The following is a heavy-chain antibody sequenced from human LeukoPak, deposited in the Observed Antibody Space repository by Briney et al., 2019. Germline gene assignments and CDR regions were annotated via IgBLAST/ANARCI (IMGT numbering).Heavy chain of an antibody. CDR3: TRTTTGHDY. D-gene: IGHD4-17*01. Sequence: SEAPSLTSAVPLVSFYEYYWSCVPHTPGRGLEWIREINQRGYTNDSPSLKRRVTLSIDTSRKQFSLSLRSVTVADAGIYYCTRTTTGHDYWGEGTLVTVSS. CDR1: LVSFYEYY. V-gene: IGHV4-34*01. J-gene: IGHJ4*02. CDR2: INQRGYT.